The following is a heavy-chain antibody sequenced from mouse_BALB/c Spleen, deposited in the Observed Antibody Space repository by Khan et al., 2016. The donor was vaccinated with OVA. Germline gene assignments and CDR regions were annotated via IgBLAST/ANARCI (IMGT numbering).Heavy chain of an antibody. D-gene: IGHD1-2*01. J-gene: IGHJ3*01. CDR3: TRGGYGSFAY. CDR1: GYSFTSFW. Sequence: VQLQQPGTVLARPGASVKMSCKASGYSFTSFWMHWVKQRPGQGLEWIGGIFPGHSDTSYNQKFTGKAKLTAVTSASTAYMELSSLTNEDSAVYYWTRGGYGSFAYWGQGTLVTVAA. CDR2: IFPGHSDT. V-gene: IGHV1-5*01.